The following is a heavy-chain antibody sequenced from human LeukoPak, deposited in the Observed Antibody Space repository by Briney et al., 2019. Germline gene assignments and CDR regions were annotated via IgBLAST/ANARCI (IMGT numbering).Heavy chain of an antibody. D-gene: IGHD6-13*01. V-gene: IGHV3-9*03. CDR2: ISWNSGSI. CDR1: GFTFDDYA. J-gene: IGHJ4*02. CDR3: AKSGSSWYYFDY. Sequence: SGGSLRLSCAASGFTFDDYAMHWVRQAPGKGLEWVSGISWNSGSIGYADSVKGRFTISRDNAKNSLYLQMNSLRAEDMALYYCAKSGSSWYYFDYWGQGTPVTVSS.